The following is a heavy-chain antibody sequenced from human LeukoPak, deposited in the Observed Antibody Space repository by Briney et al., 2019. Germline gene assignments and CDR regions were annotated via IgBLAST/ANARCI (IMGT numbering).Heavy chain of an antibody. CDR2: IYSGGST. J-gene: IGHJ3*02. D-gene: IGHD6-13*01. CDR1: GFTVSSNY. CDR3: AREPIEGIAAVGGAFDI. V-gene: IGHV3-66*01. Sequence: GGSLRLSCAASGFTVSSNYMSWVRQAPGKGLEWVSVIYSGGSTYYADSVKGRFTISRDNSKNTLYLQMNSLRAEDTAVYYCAREPIEGIAAVGGAFDIWGQGTTVTVSS.